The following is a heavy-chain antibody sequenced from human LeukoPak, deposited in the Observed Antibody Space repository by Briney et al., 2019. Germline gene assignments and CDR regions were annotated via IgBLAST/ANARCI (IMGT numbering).Heavy chain of an antibody. V-gene: IGHV1-18*04. J-gene: IGHJ5*02. Sequence: GASVKVSCKASGYTFTSYGISWVRQAPGQGLEWMGWISAYNGNTNYAQKLQGRVTMTTDTSTSTAYMELRSLRSDDTAVYYCARDKAQYQLLFTEYNWFDPWGQGTLVTVSS. D-gene: IGHD2-2*01. CDR1: GYTFTSYG. CDR2: ISAYNGNT. CDR3: ARDKAQYQLLFTEYNWFDP.